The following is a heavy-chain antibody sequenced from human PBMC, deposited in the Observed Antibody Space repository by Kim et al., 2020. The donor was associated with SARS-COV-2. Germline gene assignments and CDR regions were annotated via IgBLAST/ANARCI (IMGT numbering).Heavy chain of an antibody. J-gene: IGHJ2*01. CDR3: ARGGPLISSWHYWYFDL. D-gene: IGHD6-13*01. CDR2: IIPILGIA. V-gene: IGHV1-69*04. CDR1: GGTFSSYA. Sequence: SVKVSCKASGGTFSSYAISWVRQAPGQGLEWMGRIIPILGIANYAQKFQGRVTITADKSTSTAYMELSSLRSEDTAVYYCARGGPLISSWHYWYFDLWGRGTLVTVSS.